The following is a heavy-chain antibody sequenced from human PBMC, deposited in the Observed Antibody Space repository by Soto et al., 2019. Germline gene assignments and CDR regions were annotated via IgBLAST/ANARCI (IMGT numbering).Heavy chain of an antibody. CDR2: IIPIFGTA. V-gene: IGHV1-69*01. J-gene: IGHJ4*02. Sequence: QVQLVQSGAEVKKPGSSVKFSCKASGGTFSSYAISWVRQAPGQGLEWMGGIIPIFGTANYAQKFQGRVTITAHESTSTAYMELSSVKYEDTAVYYCAIHSYYDYVWGSYRSYFDYWGQGTLVNGSS. CDR1: GGTFSSYA. CDR3: AIHSYYDYVWGSYRSYFDY. D-gene: IGHD3-16*02.